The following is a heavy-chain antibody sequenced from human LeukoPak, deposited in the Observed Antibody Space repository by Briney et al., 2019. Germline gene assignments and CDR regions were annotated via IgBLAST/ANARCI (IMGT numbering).Heavy chain of an antibody. V-gene: IGHV1-18*01. CDR1: GCSFTSYG. Sequence: ASVKVSCKTSGCSFTSYGITWVRQAPGQGLEWMGWISTYNGYTYYKQKFQDRVTMTTDASTSTAYMELRSLRPDDTAVYYCAREGMEWEKVFSDYWGQGSLVTVSS. J-gene: IGHJ4*02. D-gene: IGHD3-3*01. CDR2: ISTYNGYT. CDR3: AREGMEWEKVFSDY.